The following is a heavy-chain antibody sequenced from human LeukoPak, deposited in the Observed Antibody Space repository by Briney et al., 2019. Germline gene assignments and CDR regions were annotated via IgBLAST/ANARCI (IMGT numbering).Heavy chain of an antibody. V-gene: IGHV3-23*01. CDR1: GFTFSSYA. Sequence: GASLRLSCAASGFTFSSYAMSWVRQAAGKGLEWVSAISGSGASTYYADSVKGRFTISRDNSKNTLYRQMNSLRAEDRAVYYCVKVVADRLDAFDISGQGTIVTVSS. D-gene: IGHD2-15*01. J-gene: IGHJ3*02. CDR2: ISGSGAST. CDR3: VKVVADRLDAFDI.